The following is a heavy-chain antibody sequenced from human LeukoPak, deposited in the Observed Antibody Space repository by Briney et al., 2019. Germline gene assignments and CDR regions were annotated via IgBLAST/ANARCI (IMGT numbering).Heavy chain of an antibody. CDR2: INPSGGST. V-gene: IGHV1-46*01. CDR3: ARSIAAADNWFDP. D-gene: IGHD6-13*01. CDR1: GYTFTSYY. J-gene: IGHJ5*02. Sequence: ASVKVSCKASGYTFTSYYMHWVRQAPGQGLEWMGIINPSGGSTSYAQKFQGRVTMTRDMSTNTAYMELSSLRSEDTAVYYCARSIAAADNWFDPWGQGTLVTVSS.